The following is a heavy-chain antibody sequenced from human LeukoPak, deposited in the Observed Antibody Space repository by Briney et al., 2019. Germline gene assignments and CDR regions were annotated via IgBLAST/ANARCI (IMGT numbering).Heavy chain of an antibody. CDR3: ARGIFSNWFDP. CDR1: GFTFSSYW. V-gene: IGHV3-74*01. J-gene: IGHJ5*02. Sequence: GGSLRLSCAASGFTFSSYWMHWVRQAPGKGLVWVSRINSDGSSTSYADSVKGRFTISRDNAKNTLYLQMNSLRAEDAAVYYCARGIFSNWFDPWGQGTLVTVSS. CDR2: INSDGSST.